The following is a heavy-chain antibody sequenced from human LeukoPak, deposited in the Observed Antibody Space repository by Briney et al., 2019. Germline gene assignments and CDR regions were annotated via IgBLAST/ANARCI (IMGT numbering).Heavy chain of an antibody. J-gene: IGHJ4*02. CDR3: ARQSYCSSTSCYGLYYFDY. V-gene: IGHV5-51*01. CDR1: GYSFTSYW. CDR2: IYPGDSDT. Sequence: GESLKISCKGSGYSFTSYWIGWVRQMPGKGLEWMGIIYPGDSDTRYSPSFQGQVTISAEKSISTAYLQWSSLKASDTAMYYCARQSYCSSTSCYGLYYFDYWGQGTLVTVSS. D-gene: IGHD2-2*01.